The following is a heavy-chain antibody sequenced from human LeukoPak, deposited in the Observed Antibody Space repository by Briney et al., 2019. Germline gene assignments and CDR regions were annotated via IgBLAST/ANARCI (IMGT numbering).Heavy chain of an antibody. V-gene: IGHV4-38-2*02. CDR2: IYHSGST. CDR1: GYSISSGYY. CDR3: ARVMITFGAVDHYYFDY. D-gene: IGHD3-16*01. J-gene: IGHJ4*02. Sequence: SETLSLTCTVSGYSISSGYYWGWIRQPPGKGLEWIGSIYHSGSTYYNPSLKSRVTISVDTSKNQFSLKLSSVTAADTAVYYCARVMITFGAVDHYYFDYWGQGTLVTVSS.